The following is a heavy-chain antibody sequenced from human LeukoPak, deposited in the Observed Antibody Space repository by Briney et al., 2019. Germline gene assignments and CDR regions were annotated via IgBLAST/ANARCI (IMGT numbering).Heavy chain of an antibody. CDR1: GDSIGSYY. J-gene: IGHJ6*03. CDR2: IYYNGNT. Sequence: SETLSLTCIASGDSIGSYYWSWIRQPPGKGLEWIGYIYYNGNTNDNPSLKSRVTMSVDTSKNQFSLKLSSVTAADTAVYYCARRGSSRTSYYMDVWGKGTTVTVSS. CDR3: ARRGSSRTSYYMDV. D-gene: IGHD6-6*01. V-gene: IGHV4-59*08.